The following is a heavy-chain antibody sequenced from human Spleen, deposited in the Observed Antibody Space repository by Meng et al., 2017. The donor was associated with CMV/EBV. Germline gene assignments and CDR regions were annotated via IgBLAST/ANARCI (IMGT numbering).Heavy chain of an antibody. CDR1: GFTFGDYT. V-gene: IGHV3-43*01. Sequence: GESLKISCSASGFTFGDYTMHWVRQAPGKGLEWVSFIYWDGGNTHYADSVKGRFTIARDNSKNSLYLHMDNLRAEDTAFYYCAEFLGHRWGQGTLVTVSS. J-gene: IGHJ5*02. CDR3: AEFLGHR. CDR2: IYWDGGNT. D-gene: IGHD3-10*01.